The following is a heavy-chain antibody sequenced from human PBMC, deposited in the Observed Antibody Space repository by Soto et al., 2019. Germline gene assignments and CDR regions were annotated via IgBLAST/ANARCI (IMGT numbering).Heavy chain of an antibody. CDR3: ESGQGGYNGHFDY. V-gene: IGHV4-31*03. Sequence: PXETLSLTCTVAGCSISSGGYYWSWIRQHPGKGLEWIGYIYYSGSTYYNPSLKSRVTISVDTSKNQFSLKLSSVTAADTAVYYCESGQGGYNGHFDYWGQGSLVTVSA. CDR1: GCSISSGGYY. CDR2: IYYSGST. D-gene: IGHD3-22*01. J-gene: IGHJ4*02.